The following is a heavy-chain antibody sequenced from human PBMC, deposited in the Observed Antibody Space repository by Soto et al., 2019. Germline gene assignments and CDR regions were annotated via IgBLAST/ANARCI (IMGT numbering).Heavy chain of an antibody. Sequence: PGGSLRLSCAASGFTVSGKYMSWVRQAPGKGLEWVSAIRSGDDTYYLDPVKGRFTLSRDNSKNTLYLQMNSLTDGDTAVYYCAGSDASGSYWRYWGQGSLVTVSS. CDR2: IRSGDDT. J-gene: IGHJ4*02. CDR1: GFTVSGKY. CDR3: AGSDASGSYWRY. D-gene: IGHD3-10*01. V-gene: IGHV3-53*01.